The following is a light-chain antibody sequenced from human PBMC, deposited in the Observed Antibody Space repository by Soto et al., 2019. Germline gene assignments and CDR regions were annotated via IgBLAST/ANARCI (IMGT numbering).Light chain of an antibody. Sequence: QSALTQPASVSGSPGQSITISCTGTSTDVGSYHLVSWYQHHPGKAPKLIIYEANKRPSGISSRFSGSKSGNTASLTIFGLQAEDEADYYCSSYTSSSTLVVFGGGTKLTVL. CDR3: SSYTSSSTLVV. CDR2: EAN. CDR1: STDVGSYHL. V-gene: IGLV2-14*02. J-gene: IGLJ2*01.